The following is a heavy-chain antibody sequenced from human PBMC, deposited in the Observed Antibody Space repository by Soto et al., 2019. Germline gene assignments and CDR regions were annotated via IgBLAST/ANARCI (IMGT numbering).Heavy chain of an antibody. CDR1: GYTFTNFG. Sequence: QVQLVQSGAEVKKPGASVKVSCKASGYTFTNFGISWVRQAPGQGLEWMGWISAYNGNTNYAQKFQGRVTMTTDTSTRTAYMEVRSLRFDDTAVFYCGRVGTPIDYWGPGTLVTVSS. CDR2: ISAYNGNT. V-gene: IGHV1-18*01. CDR3: GRVGTPIDY. J-gene: IGHJ4*02. D-gene: IGHD7-27*01.